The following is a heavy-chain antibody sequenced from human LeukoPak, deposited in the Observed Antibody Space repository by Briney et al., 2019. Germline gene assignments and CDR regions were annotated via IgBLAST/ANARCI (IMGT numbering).Heavy chain of an antibody. D-gene: IGHD6-19*01. J-gene: IGHJ6*04. CDR1: GGSISSYY. V-gene: IGHV4-59*01. Sequence: PSETLSLTCTVSGGSISSYYWSWIRQPPGKGLEWIGYIYYSGSTNYNPSLKSRVTISVDTSKNQFSLKLSSVTAADTAVYYCARVFSSGWYSSPGMDVWGKGTTVTVSS. CDR3: ARVFSSGWYSSPGMDV. CDR2: IYYSGST.